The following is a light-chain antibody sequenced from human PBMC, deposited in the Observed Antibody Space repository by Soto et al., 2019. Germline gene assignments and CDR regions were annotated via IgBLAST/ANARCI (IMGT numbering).Light chain of an antibody. V-gene: IGLV1-51*01. CDR1: SSNIGNNY. Sequence: QSVLTQPPSVSAAPGQKVTISCSGSSSNIGNNYVSWYQQLPGTAPKLLIYDNNKRPSGIPDRFSGSKSGTSATLGITGLQTGDEAEYYWGTGDSTLRRHYFFGTGTKVNV. CDR3: GTGDSTLRRHYF. CDR2: DNN. J-gene: IGLJ1*01.